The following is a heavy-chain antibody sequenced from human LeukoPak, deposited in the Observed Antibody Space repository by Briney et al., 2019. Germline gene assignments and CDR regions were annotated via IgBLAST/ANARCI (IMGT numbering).Heavy chain of an antibody. CDR1: GGSISSSSYY. CDR3: ASKLGYRGLDY. Sequence: PSETLSLTCTVSGGSISSSSYYWGWIRQPPGKGLEWIGSIYYSGRNYYNPSLKSRVTISVDTSKNQFSLKLSSVTAADTAVYYCASKLGYRGLDYWGQGTLVTVSS. J-gene: IGHJ4*02. CDR2: IYYSGRN. V-gene: IGHV4-39*01. D-gene: IGHD1-1*01.